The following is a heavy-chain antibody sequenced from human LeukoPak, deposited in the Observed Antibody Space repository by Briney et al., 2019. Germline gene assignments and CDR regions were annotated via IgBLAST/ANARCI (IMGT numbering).Heavy chain of an antibody. J-gene: IGHJ3*02. CDR2: ITSSGNKV. CDR3: ARDFWGSFDI. Sequence: GGSLRLSCAGSGFTFSIYSMNWVRQAPGKGLEWVSYITSSGNKVYYADSVEGRFTFSRDNAKNSVYLQMNSLRAEDTAVYYCARDFWGSFDIWGQGTMVTVSS. V-gene: IGHV3-48*04. D-gene: IGHD7-27*01. CDR1: GFTFSIYS.